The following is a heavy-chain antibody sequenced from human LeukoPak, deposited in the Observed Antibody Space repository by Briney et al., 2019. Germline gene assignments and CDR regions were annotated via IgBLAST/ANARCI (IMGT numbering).Heavy chain of an antibody. CDR3: ARDLGYYYDSSGYPDAFDI. J-gene: IGHJ3*02. CDR1: GLTFSNAW. Sequence: GGSLRLSCVASGLTFSNAWITWVRQAPGKGLEWVGRTRNKANSYTAEYATSVKGRFIISRDDSNNSLYLQMNSLKTEDTAMYYCARDLGYYYDSSGYPDAFDIWGQGTMVTVSS. V-gene: IGHV3-72*01. CDR2: TRNKANSYTA. D-gene: IGHD3-22*01.